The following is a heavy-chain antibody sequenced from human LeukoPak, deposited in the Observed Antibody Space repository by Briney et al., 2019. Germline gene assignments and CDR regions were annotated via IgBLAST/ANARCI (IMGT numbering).Heavy chain of an antibody. CDR1: GGTFSSYT. Sequence: GASVKVSCKASGGTFSSYTISWVRQAPGQGLEWMGRIIPILGIANYAQKFQGRVTITADKSTGTAYMELSSLRSGDTAVYYCASPRALYCSSTSCQTANGAFDIWGQGTMVTVSS. CDR3: ASPRALYCSSTSCQTANGAFDI. J-gene: IGHJ3*02. D-gene: IGHD2-2*01. CDR2: IIPILGIA. V-gene: IGHV1-69*02.